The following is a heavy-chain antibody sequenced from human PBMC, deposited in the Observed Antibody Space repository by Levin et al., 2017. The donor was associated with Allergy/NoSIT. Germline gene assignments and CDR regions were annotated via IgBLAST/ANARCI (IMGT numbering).Heavy chain of an antibody. D-gene: IGHD2-21*02. J-gene: IGHJ3*02. Sequence: SVKVSCKASGGTFSSYAISWVRQAPGQGLEWMGGIIPIFGTANYAQKFQGRVTITADKSTSTAYMELSSLRSEDTAVYYCAREGDYYFPDAFDIWGQGTMVTVSS. V-gene: IGHV1-69*06. CDR1: GGTFSSYA. CDR3: AREGDYYFPDAFDI. CDR2: IIPIFGTA.